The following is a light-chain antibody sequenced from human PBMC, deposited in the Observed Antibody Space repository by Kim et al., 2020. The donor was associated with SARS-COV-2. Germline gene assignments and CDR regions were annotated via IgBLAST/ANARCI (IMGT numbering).Light chain of an antibody. CDR3: QQYSLYWT. V-gene: IGKV1-5*03. CDR2: KAS. Sequence: DIQMTQSPSTLSASIGDRVTITCRASQSISSWLAWYQQKPGKAPKLLINKASSLESGVPSRFSGSGSGTDFTLTSSSLQPEDFATYYCQQYSLYWTFGQGTKVDIK. J-gene: IGKJ1*01. CDR1: QSISSW.